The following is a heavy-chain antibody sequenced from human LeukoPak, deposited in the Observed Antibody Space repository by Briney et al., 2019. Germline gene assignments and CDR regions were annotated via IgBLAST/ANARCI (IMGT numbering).Heavy chain of an antibody. V-gene: IGHV3-7*01. D-gene: IGHD2-15*01. J-gene: IGHJ4*02. CDR1: GFAFGNYW. CDR3: GSTNSFSY. Sequence: GESLRLSCAASGFAFGNYWMNWARQAPGKGLEWVANIKQDGSETNYVDSVKGRFTISRDNAKNSLYLQMNSLRAEDTALYYCGSTNSFSYWGRGTLVTVSS. CDR2: IKQDGSET.